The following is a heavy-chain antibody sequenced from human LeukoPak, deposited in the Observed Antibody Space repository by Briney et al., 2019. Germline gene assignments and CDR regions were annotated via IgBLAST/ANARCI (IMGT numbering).Heavy chain of an antibody. CDR2: IRYDGSNK. J-gene: IGHJ6*03. Sequence: GGSLRLSCAASGFTFSSYGMHWVRQAPGKGLDWVAFIRYDGSNKYYADSVKGRFTISRDNSKNTLYLQMNSLRAEDTAVYYCAKGSFAYSYGYRIPLDYYYYMDVWGKGTTVTVSS. D-gene: IGHD5-18*01. CDR1: GFTFSSYG. V-gene: IGHV3-30*02. CDR3: AKGSFAYSYGYRIPLDYYYYMDV.